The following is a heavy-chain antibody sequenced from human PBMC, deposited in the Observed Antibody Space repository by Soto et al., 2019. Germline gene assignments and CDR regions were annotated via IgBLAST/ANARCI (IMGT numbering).Heavy chain of an antibody. D-gene: IGHD2-15*01. V-gene: IGHV1-69*13. CDR1: GDTFSSYA. J-gene: IGHJ4*02. CDR3: ARSFIAVVVAATGPNYLDY. CDR2: IIPIFGTA. Sequence: GASVKVSCKASGDTFSSYAISWVRQAPGQGLEWMGGIIPIFGTANYAQKFQGRVTMTADESTSTAYMELSSLRSEDTAVYYCARSFIAVVVAATGPNYLDYWGQGTPVTVSS.